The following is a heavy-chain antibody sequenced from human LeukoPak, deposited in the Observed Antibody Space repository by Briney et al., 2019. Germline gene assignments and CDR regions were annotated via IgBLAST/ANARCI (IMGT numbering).Heavy chain of an antibody. J-gene: IGHJ4*02. CDR3: ARSGVAAFSFDY. CDR1: GGTFSSYV. Sequence: SVRVSCKASGGTFSSYVISWVRQAPGQGLEWMGGIIPIFGTANYAQKFQGRVTITTDESTGTAYMELSSLRSEDTAVYYCARSGVAAFSFDYWGQGTLVTVSS. CDR2: IIPIFGTA. D-gene: IGHD6-6*01. V-gene: IGHV1-69*05.